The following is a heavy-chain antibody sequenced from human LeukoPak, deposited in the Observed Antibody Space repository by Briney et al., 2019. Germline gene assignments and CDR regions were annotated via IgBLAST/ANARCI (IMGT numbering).Heavy chain of an antibody. CDR3: ATDIGGAPFDY. D-gene: IGHD4-23*01. V-gene: IGHV3-64*04. Sequence: PGGSLTLSCSASGFTFSSYAMHWVRQAPGEELEYISGVTSDGGTTYHGDSVKGRFTISRDNSKNTLYLQMNSLRAEDTAVYYCATDIGGAPFDYWGQGTLVTVSS. CDR1: GFTFSSYA. J-gene: IGHJ4*02. CDR2: VTSDGGTT.